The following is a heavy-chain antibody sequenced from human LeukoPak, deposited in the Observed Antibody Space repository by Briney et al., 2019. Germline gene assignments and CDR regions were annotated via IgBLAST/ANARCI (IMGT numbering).Heavy chain of an antibody. CDR3: ARDHLANLASRLFDP. D-gene: IGHD3-3*01. J-gene: IGHJ5*02. Sequence: PSETLSLTCAVSGGSISSGGSSWSWIRQPPGKGLEWIGYIYYSGSTYYNPSLKSRVTISVDTSKNQFSLKLSSVTAADTAVYYCARDHLANLASRLFDPWGQGTLVTVSS. V-gene: IGHV4-30-4*07. CDR1: GGSISSGGSS. CDR2: IYYSGST.